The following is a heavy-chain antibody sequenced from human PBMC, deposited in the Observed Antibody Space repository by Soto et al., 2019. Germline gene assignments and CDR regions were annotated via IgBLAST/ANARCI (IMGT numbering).Heavy chain of an antibody. V-gene: IGHV4-39*01. J-gene: IGHJ4*02. CDR3: MLGSGWKDFDY. Sequence: SETLSLTCTVFGGSISSGSYYWGWIRQPPGKGLEWIGNIYYSGSTYYNPSLKSRVTISVDTSKNQFSLKLSSVTAADTAVYYCMLGSGWKDFDYWGQGTLVTVSS. D-gene: IGHD3-22*01. CDR2: IYYSGST. CDR1: GGSISSGSYY.